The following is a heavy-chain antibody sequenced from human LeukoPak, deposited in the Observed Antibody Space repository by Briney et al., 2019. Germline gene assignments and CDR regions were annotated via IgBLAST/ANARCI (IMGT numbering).Heavy chain of an antibody. Sequence: PGGSLRLSCAASGFTFSQYAMHWVRQAPGKGLEWVAAIWYDGSNKYYVDSVKGRFTISRDNSKNTLYLQMNSLRAEDTAVYYCAREADCSGGSCYRGAFDIWGRGTMVTVSS. CDR1: GFTFSQYA. J-gene: IGHJ3*02. CDR2: IWYDGSNK. CDR3: AREADCSGGSCYRGAFDI. D-gene: IGHD2-15*01. V-gene: IGHV3-33*01.